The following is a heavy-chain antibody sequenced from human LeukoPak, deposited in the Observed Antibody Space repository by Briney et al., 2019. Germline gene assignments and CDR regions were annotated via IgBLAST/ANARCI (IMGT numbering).Heavy chain of an antibody. CDR3: ARVARYIKRIQNAISHKDYYYYYGMDV. D-gene: IGHD1-14*01. CDR2: IYYSGST. Sequence: SETLSLTCTVSGGSISSGGYYWSWIRQHPGKGLEWIGYIYYSGSTHYNPSLKSRVTISVDTSKNQFSLKLSSVTAADTAVYYCARVARYIKRIQNAISHKDYYYYYGMDVWGQGTTVTVSS. V-gene: IGHV4-31*03. J-gene: IGHJ6*02. CDR1: GGSISSGGYY.